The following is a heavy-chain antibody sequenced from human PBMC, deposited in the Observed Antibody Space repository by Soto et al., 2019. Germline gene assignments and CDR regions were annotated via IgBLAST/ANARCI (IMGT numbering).Heavy chain of an antibody. Sequence: QVQLVQSGDEVKKPGASVKVSCKASGYIFVNYGIAWVRQAPGQGLEWMGWISPYSGNTHYAGRVQGRLTMTTDTSTSTAYMDLGSLTSDDTAVYYCAMADNYVTPTPQDVWGQGTTVTVSS. V-gene: IGHV1-18*01. CDR2: ISPYSGNT. D-gene: IGHD3-16*01. CDR1: GYIFVNYG. J-gene: IGHJ6*02. CDR3: AMADNYVTPTPQDV.